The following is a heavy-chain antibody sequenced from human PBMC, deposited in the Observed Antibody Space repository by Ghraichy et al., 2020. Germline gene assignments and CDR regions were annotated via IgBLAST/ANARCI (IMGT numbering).Heavy chain of an antibody. J-gene: IGHJ4*02. V-gene: IGHV1-46*01. CDR1: GYTLTIYY. CDR2: INPSGGST. CDR3: GGSSSSDPIDY. Sequence: ASVKVSCKASGYTLTIYYIHWVRQAPGQGLEWMGIINPSGGSTSYAQKFQGRVTMTRDTSTTTVYMDLSSLRSEDTAVYYCGGSSSSDPIDYWGQGTLVTVSS. D-gene: IGHD6-6*01.